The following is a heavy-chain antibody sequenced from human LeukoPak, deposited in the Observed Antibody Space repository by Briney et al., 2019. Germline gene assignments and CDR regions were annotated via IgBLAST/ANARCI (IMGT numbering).Heavy chain of an antibody. CDR2: INHSGST. V-gene: IGHV4-34*01. CDR3: ARGFSSRPFDY. D-gene: IGHD2-2*01. CDR1: GGSLSGYY. J-gene: IGHJ4*02. Sequence: SETLSLTCAVYGGSLSGYYWSWIRQPPGKGLEWIGEINHSGSTNYNPSLKSRVTISVDTSKNQFSLKLSSVTAADTAVYYCARGFSSRPFDYWGQGTLVTVSS.